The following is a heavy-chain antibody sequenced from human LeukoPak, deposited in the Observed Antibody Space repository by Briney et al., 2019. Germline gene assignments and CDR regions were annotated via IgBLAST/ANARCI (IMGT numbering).Heavy chain of an antibody. J-gene: IGHJ5*02. CDR1: GYTFTSYG. Sequence: ASVKVSCKASGYTFTSYGISWARQAPGQGLEWMGWISAYNGNTNYAQKLQGRVTMTTDTSTSTAYMELRSLRSDDTAVYYCARDSRVYGSGSYYKWSWFGPWGQGTLVTVSS. V-gene: IGHV1-18*01. CDR2: ISAYNGNT. CDR3: ARDSRVYGSGSYYKWSWFGP. D-gene: IGHD3-10*01.